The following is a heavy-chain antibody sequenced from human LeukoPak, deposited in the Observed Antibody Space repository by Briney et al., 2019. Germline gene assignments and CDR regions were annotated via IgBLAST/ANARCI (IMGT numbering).Heavy chain of an antibody. D-gene: IGHD3-22*01. CDR3: ASTSPYYYDSSGYYQMGYYGMDV. J-gene: IGHJ6*02. Sequence: SETLSLTCTVSGGSLSNYYWSWIRQPPGKGLEWIGYIYYSGSTNYNPSLKSRVTISVDTSKNQFSLKLSSVTAADTAVYYCASTSPYYYDSSGYYQMGYYGMDVWGQGTTVTVSS. CDR2: IYYSGST. CDR1: GGSLSNYY. V-gene: IGHV4-59*01.